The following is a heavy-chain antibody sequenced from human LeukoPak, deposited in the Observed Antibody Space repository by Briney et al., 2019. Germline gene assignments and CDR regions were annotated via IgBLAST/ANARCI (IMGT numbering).Heavy chain of an antibody. CDR3: ARGRQIAY. CDR2: IKQDGSEK. V-gene: IGHV3-7*01. Sequence: GGSLRLSCAASGFTFSNYWLTWVRQAPGQGLEWVANIKQDGSEKHYVDSVKGRFTISRDNAKNSLYLQMNSLRAEDTAVYYCARGRQIAYWGQGTLVTVSS. J-gene: IGHJ4*02. CDR1: GFTFSNYW.